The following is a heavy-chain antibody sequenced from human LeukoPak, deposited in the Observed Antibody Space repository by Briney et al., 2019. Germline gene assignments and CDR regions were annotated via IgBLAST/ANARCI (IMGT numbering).Heavy chain of an antibody. CDR1: GGTFSSNA. CDR3: ARQAMSSYFEG. CDR2: IIPIFGTA. J-gene: IGHJ4*02. Sequence: GASVKVSCKASGGTFSSNAISLVRQAPGQGLEWMGGIIPIFGTANYAQKFQGRVTITADESTSTAYMELSSLRSEDTAVYYCARQAMSSYFEGWRQGTLVTVSS. V-gene: IGHV1-69*13. D-gene: IGHD2-2*01.